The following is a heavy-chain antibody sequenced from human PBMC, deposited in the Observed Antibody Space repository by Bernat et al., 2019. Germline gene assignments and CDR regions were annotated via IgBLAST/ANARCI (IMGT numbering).Heavy chain of an antibody. CDR3: ARDGIAVAGTGYFQH. D-gene: IGHD6-19*01. V-gene: IGHV3-33*01. CDR2: IWYDGSNK. Sequence: QVQLMESGGGVVQPGRSLRLSCAASGFTFSSYGMHWVRQAPGKGLEWVAVIWYDGSNKYYADSVKGRFTISRDNSKNTLYLQMNSLRAEDTAVYYCARDGIAVAGTGYFQHWGQGTLVTVSS. CDR1: GFTFSSYG. J-gene: IGHJ1*01.